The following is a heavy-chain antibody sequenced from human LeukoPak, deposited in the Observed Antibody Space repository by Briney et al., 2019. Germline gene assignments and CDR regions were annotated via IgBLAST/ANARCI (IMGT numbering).Heavy chain of an antibody. CDR1: GGSISSGSYY. CDR3: ARALGYCSGGSCYRYYYYMDV. D-gene: IGHD2-15*01. CDR2: IYTSGST. J-gene: IGHJ6*03. V-gene: IGHV4-61*02. Sequence: SETLSLTCTVSGGSISSGSYYWSWIRQPAGKGLEWIGRIYTSGSTNYNPSLKSRVTISVDTSKNQFSLKLSSVTAADTAVYYCARALGYCSGGSCYRYYYYMDVWGEGTTVTVSS.